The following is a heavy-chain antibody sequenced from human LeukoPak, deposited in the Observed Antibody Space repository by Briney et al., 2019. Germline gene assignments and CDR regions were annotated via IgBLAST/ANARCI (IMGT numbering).Heavy chain of an antibody. J-gene: IGHJ4*02. D-gene: IGHD1-26*01. CDR2: IIPIFGTA. CDR1: GGSFSSYA. Sequence: GASVTVSCKASGGSFSSYAISWVRQAPGQGLEWMGGIIPIFGTASYAQKFQGRVTIIADESTSTAYMELSSLRSEDTAVYYCARGVVGATTGAYSFDYWGRGTLVTVSS. V-gene: IGHV1-69*13. CDR3: ARGVVGATTGAYSFDY.